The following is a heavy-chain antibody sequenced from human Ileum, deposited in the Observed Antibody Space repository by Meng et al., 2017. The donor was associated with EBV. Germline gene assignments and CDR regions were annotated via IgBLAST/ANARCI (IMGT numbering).Heavy chain of an antibody. J-gene: IGHJ4*02. D-gene: IGHD1-26*01. V-gene: IGHV4-30-4*01. CDR3: AIYAVGGSGQGY. CDR2: CSGGT. CDR1: GVSISSGVYH. Sequence: QRSRPGPVKPSPTLSLTCAVSGVSISSGVYHWSWIRQPPGKGLEWIGCSGGTYYNPSLKSRLTISVDTSKNQFSLKLDSATAADTAVYYCAIYAVGGSGQGYWGQGTLVTVSS.